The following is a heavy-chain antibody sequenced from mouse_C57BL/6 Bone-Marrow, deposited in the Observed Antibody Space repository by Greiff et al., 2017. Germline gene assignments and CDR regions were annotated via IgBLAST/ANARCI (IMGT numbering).Heavy chain of an antibody. Sequence: EVQVVESGGGLVQPGGSMKLSCAASGFTFSDAWMDWVRQSPGKGLEWVAEIRNNANNHATYYAESVKGRFTISRDDSKSSVYLQMNSLRAEDTGIYYCTRRDGPFAYWGQGTLVTVSA. CDR2: IRNNANNHAT. J-gene: IGHJ3*01. CDR3: TRRDGPFAY. D-gene: IGHD2-3*01. CDR1: GFTFSDAW. V-gene: IGHV6-6*01.